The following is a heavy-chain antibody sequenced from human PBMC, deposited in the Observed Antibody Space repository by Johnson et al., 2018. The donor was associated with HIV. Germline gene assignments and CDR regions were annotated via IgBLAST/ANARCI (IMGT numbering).Heavy chain of an antibody. D-gene: IGHD5-24*01. V-gene: IGHV3-7*01. CDR1: GFTFSSYW. Sequence: VQLVESGGGLVQPGGSLRLSCVASGFTFSSYWMSWVRQAPGKGLEWVANIKQDGSEKYYVDSVKGRFTISRDNAKNSLYLQMNSLRAEDTAVYYCARFLLLPNGYNWGFDIWGQGTMVTVSS. J-gene: IGHJ3*02. CDR2: IKQDGSEK. CDR3: ARFLLLPNGYNWGFDI.